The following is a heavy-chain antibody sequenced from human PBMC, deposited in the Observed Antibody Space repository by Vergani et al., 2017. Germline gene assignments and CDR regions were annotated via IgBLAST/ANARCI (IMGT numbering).Heavy chain of an antibody. CDR1: VYSISSGYY. V-gene: IGHV4-38-2*01. CDR3: ARSRQQLVSGYNWFDP. J-gene: IGHJ5*02. CDR2: IYHSGST. D-gene: IGHD6-13*01. Sequence: QVQLQESGPGLVKPSETLSLTCAVSVYSISSGYYWGWIRQPPGKGLEWIGSIYHSGSTYYNPSLKSRVTISVDTSKNQFSLKLSSVTAADTAVYYCARSRQQLVSGYNWFDPWGQGTLVNVSS.